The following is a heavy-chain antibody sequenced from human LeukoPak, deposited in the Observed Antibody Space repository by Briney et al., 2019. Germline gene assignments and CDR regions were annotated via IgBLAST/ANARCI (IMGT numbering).Heavy chain of an antibody. CDR2: VTPGGNIP. CDR3: AKDIWLVTSGYQTFDL. V-gene: IGHV3-23*01. D-gene: IGHD3-22*01. CDR1: GFTFSSYA. J-gene: IGHJ4*02. Sequence: PGGSLRLSCAASGFTFSSYAMSWVRQAPGKGLEWVSGVTPGGNIPYYADSVKGRFTISRDNSKSTLYLQMGSLRAADTALYYCAKDIWLVTSGYQTFDLWGQGTLVTVSS.